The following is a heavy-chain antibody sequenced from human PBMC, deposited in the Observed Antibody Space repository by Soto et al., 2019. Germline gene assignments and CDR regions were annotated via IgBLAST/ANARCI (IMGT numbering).Heavy chain of an antibody. CDR2: IYYSGTT. Sequence: SETLSLTCTVSGGSISNGAYYWSWIRQPPGKGLEWIGYIYYSGTTYYNPSLKSRVTISVDTSKNQFSLKLTSVPAADTAVYYCDTYIVATSRFDPWAQGTLVTFSS. V-gene: IGHV4-30-4*01. CDR1: GGSISNGAYY. J-gene: IGHJ5*02. D-gene: IGHD5-12*01. CDR3: DTYIVATSRFDP.